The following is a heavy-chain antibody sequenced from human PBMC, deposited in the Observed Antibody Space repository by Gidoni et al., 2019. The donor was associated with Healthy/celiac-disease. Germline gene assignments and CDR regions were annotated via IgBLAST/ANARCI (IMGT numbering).Heavy chain of an antibody. CDR2: ISSSGSTI. V-gene: IGHV3-11*01. Sequence: QVQLVESGGGLVKPGGSLRLSCAASGFTFSAYYMRWIRQAPGKGLEWVSYISSSGSTIYYADSVKGRFTISRDNAKNSLYLQMNSLRAEDTAVYYCARDCSSTSSTYYYYYGMDVWGQGTTVTVSS. CDR3: ARDCSSTSSTYYYYYGMDV. CDR1: GFTFSAYY. D-gene: IGHD2-2*01. J-gene: IGHJ6*02.